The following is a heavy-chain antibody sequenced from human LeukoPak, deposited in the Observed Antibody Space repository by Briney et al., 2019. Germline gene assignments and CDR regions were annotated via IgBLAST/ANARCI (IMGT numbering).Heavy chain of an antibody. Sequence: ASVKVSCKASGYTFTGYYMHWVRQAPGQGLEWMGWINPNSGGTNYAQKFQGRVTMTRDTSISTAYMELSRLRSDDTAVYYCARTRARFLEWLLPTTDAFDIWGQGTMVTVSS. J-gene: IGHJ3*02. CDR1: GYTFTGYY. D-gene: IGHD3-3*01. V-gene: IGHV1-2*02. CDR3: ARTRARFLEWLLPTTDAFDI. CDR2: INPNSGGT.